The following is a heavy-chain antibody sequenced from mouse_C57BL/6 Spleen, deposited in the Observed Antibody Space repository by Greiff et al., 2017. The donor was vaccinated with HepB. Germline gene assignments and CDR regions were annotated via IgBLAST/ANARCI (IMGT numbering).Heavy chain of an antibody. CDR2: IYPRSGNT. Sequence: QVQLKESGAELARPGASVKLSCKASGYTFTSYGISWVKQRTGQGLEWIGEIYPRSGNTYYNEKFKGKATLTADKSSSTAYMELRSLTSEDSAVYFCARGDSNFFAYWGQGTLVTVSA. V-gene: IGHV1-81*01. J-gene: IGHJ3*01. CDR3: ARGDSNFFAY. CDR1: GYTFTSYG. D-gene: IGHD2-5*01.